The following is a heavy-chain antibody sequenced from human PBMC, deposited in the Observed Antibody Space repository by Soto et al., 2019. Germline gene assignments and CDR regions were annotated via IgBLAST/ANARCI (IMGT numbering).Heavy chain of an antibody. D-gene: IGHD3-10*01. CDR3: ARSPGYYFDY. Sequence: QVQLQESGPGLVKPSETLSLTCTVSGGSISSYYWSWIRQPPGKGLEWIGYIYYSGSATYNPSLKSRVTISVDTSKNQFSLSLSSVTAADTAVYYCARSPGYYFDYWGQGTLVTVSS. V-gene: IGHV4-59*08. CDR2: IYYSGSA. CDR1: GGSISSYY. J-gene: IGHJ4*02.